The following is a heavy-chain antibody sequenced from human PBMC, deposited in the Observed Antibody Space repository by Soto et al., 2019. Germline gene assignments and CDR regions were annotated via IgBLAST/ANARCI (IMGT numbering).Heavy chain of an antibody. J-gene: IGHJ3*02. CDR2: IIPILGIA. CDR3: ARERGQQLVGGLAFDI. V-gene: IGHV1-69*04. D-gene: IGHD6-13*01. CDR1: RGTFSSYT. Sequence: GASVKVCCKASRGTFSSYTISLVRHNNGQGLEWMGRIIPILGIANYAQKFQGRVTITADKSTSTDYMELSSLRSEDTAVYYCARERGQQLVGGLAFDIWGQGTMVTGS.